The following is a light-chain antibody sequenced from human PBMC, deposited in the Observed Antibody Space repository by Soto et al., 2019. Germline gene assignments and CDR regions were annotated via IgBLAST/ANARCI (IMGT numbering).Light chain of an antibody. CDR3: QQRSSWPPMYT. V-gene: IGKV3-11*01. Sequence: EIVLTQSPPTLSLSAGERATLSCRASQSVTRYLAWYQQKPGQAPRLLIYDASNRATGIPARFSGSGSGTDFTLTISSLEPEDFAVYYCQQRSSWPPMYTFGQGTKLEIK. J-gene: IGKJ2*01. CDR2: DAS. CDR1: QSVTRY.